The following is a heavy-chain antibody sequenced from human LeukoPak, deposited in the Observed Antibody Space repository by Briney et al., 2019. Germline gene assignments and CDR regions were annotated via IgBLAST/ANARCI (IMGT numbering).Heavy chain of an antibody. J-gene: IGHJ4*02. Sequence: PGGSLRLSCAASGFTFSSYAMSWVRQAPGKGLEWVSSITSGGGGTYYADSVKGRFTISRDNSRNTLYLQMDSLRAEDTALSYCARRNPTTVKYFDYWGQGTLVTVSS. CDR2: ITSGGGGT. V-gene: IGHV3-23*01. D-gene: IGHD4-17*01. CDR3: ARRNPTTVKYFDY. CDR1: GFTFSSYA.